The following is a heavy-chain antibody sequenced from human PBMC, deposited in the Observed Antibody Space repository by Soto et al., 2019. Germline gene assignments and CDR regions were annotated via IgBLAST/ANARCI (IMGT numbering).Heavy chain of an antibody. Sequence: GGSLRLSCAASGFTFGSHAMHWVRQAPGKGLEWVAVISYDGSNKYYADSVKGRFTISRDNSKNTLYLQMNSLRAEDTAVYYCARTRGVYSTRDPGGYGMDVWGQGTTVTVSS. D-gene: IGHD6-13*01. CDR3: ARTRGVYSTRDPGGYGMDV. J-gene: IGHJ6*02. V-gene: IGHV3-30-3*01. CDR1: GFTFGSHA. CDR2: ISYDGSNK.